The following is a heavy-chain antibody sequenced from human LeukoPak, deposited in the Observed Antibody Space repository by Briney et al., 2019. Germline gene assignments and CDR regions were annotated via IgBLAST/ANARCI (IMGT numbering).Heavy chain of an antibody. Sequence: ASVKVSCKASGYTFTSYAINWVRQATGQGLEWMGWMNPNSGNTGYAQNFQGSVTITSNTSISTAYMELSSLRSEDTAGYYCASGRIGCFYDYWGQRTLLTVSS. CDR3: ASGRIGCFYDY. V-gene: IGHV1-8*03. CDR1: GYTFTSYA. J-gene: IGHJ4*02. D-gene: IGHD3-16*01. CDR2: MNPNSGNT.